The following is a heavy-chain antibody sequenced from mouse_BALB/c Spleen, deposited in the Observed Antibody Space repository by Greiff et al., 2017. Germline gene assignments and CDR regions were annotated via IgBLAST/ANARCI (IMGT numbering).Heavy chain of an antibody. V-gene: IGHV6-6*02. CDR1: GFTFSNYW. J-gene: IGHJ4*01. CDR3: TSSYGNYLNYYAMDY. Sequence: EVKVEESGGGLVQPGGSMKLSCVASGFTFSNYWMNWVRQSPEKGLEWVAEIRLKSNNYATHYAESVKGRFTISRDDSKSSVYLQMNNLRAEDTGIYYCTSSYGNYLNYYAMDYWGQGTSVTVSS. CDR2: IRLKSNNYAT. D-gene: IGHD2-1*01.